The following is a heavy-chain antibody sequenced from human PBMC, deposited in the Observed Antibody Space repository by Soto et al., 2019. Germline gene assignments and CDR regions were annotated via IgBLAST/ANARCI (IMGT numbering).Heavy chain of an antibody. CDR2: ISGSGGSP. CDR1: GFTFSSYA. V-gene: IGHV3-23*01. Sequence: EVQLLESGGGLVQPGGSLRLSCAASGFTFSSYAMSWVRQAPGKGLEWVSAISGSGGSPYYADSVKGRFTISRDSSKNTLYLQMNSLRAEDTAVYYCAKSREYGSLSYEAEFDYWGQGTLVTVSS. CDR3: AKSREYGSLSYEAEFDY. D-gene: IGHD6-6*01. J-gene: IGHJ4*02.